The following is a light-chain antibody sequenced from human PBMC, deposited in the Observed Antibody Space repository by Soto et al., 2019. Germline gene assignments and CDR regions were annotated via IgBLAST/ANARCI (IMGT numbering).Light chain of an antibody. Sequence: ETVMTQSPATLSVSPGERATLSCRASQSISNNLAWYQQKPGQAPRLIMFRTSTRATGVPARFSGSGSGTEFNITISSLQSEEFAVYYCQQYNNWPRATFGGGTKVELK. CDR3: QQYNNWPRAT. CDR1: QSISNN. CDR2: RTS. J-gene: IGKJ4*01. V-gene: IGKV3-15*01.